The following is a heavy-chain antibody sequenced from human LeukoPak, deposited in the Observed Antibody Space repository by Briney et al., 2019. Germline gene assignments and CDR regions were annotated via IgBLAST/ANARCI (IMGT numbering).Heavy chain of an antibody. CDR3: ARLRGWDLFDY. V-gene: IGHV1-69*06. Sequence: GASVKVSCKASGGTFSSYAISWVRQAPGQGLEWMGGIIPIFGTANYAQKFQGRVTITADKSTSTAYMELRSLRSDDTAVYYCARLRGWDLFDYWGQGTLVTVSS. J-gene: IGHJ4*02. D-gene: IGHD6-19*01. CDR1: GGTFSSYA. CDR2: IIPIFGTA.